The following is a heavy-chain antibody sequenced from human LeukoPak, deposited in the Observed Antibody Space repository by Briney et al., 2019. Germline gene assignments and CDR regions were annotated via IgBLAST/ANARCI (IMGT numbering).Heavy chain of an antibody. D-gene: IGHD3-22*01. CDR3: ARSNYYDSSGPHDAFDI. J-gene: IGHJ3*02. CDR2: ISSSGST. CDR1: GDSISSYS. V-gene: IGHV4-59*12. Sequence: SETLSLTCTVSGDSISSYSWSWIRQPPGKGLEWIGYISSSGSTNYSPSLKSRVTISVDTSKNQFSLKLSSVTAADTAVYYCARSNYYDSSGPHDAFDIWGQGTMVTVSS.